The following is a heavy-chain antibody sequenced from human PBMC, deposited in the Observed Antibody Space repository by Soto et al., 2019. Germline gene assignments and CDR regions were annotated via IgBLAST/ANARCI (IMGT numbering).Heavy chain of an antibody. Sequence: GGSLRLSCAASGFTFSSYAITWVRQAPGKGLEWVAIIRGNGDNKYYADSVKGRFTISRDNSKNTLSLQMNSLRAEDTAVYYCAKVLSIIVADSFDIWGQGTMVTVSS. J-gene: IGHJ3*02. V-gene: IGHV3-30*02. CDR2: IRGNGDNK. D-gene: IGHD3-22*01. CDR3: AKVLSIIVADSFDI. CDR1: GFTFSSYA.